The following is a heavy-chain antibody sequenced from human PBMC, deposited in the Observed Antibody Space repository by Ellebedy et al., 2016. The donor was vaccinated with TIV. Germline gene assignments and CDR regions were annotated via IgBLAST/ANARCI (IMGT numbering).Heavy chain of an antibody. CDR1: GFSFSTHW. CDR3: ARGRYYDSSLTTGY. D-gene: IGHD3-22*01. V-gene: IGHV3-21*01. CDR2: ITSSSTYI. Sequence: PGGSLRLSCEVSGFSFSTHWMRWVRQAPGKGLEWVSSITSSSTYIIYADSVKGRFTMSRDNAKNSVYLEMNSLSAEDTAMYYCARGRYYDSSLTTGYWGQGTLVTVSS. J-gene: IGHJ4*02.